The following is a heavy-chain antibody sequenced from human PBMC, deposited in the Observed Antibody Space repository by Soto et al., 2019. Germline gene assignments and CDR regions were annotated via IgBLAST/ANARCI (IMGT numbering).Heavy chain of an antibody. Sequence: GGSLRLSCAASGFTFSSYGMHWVRQAPGKGLEWVAVISYDGSNKYYADSVKGRFTISRDNSKNTLYLQMNSLRAEDTAVYYCAKDHWSRYYYYYGMDVWGQGTTVTVSS. J-gene: IGHJ6*02. CDR1: GFTFSSYG. D-gene: IGHD3-3*01. V-gene: IGHV3-30*18. CDR3: AKDHWSRYYYYYGMDV. CDR2: ISYDGSNK.